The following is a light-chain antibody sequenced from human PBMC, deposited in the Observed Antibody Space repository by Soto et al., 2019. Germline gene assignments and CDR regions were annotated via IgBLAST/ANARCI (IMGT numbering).Light chain of an antibody. V-gene: IGLV2-14*01. J-gene: IGLJ1*01. CDR1: SSDVGGYNH. CDR3: NSFTGTSIYV. Sequence: QSALTQPASVSGSPGQSITISCTGTSSDVGGYNHVSWYQQNPGKAPKLMIYGVSNRPSGVSSRFSGSKSGNTASLTISGLLTEDEADYYCNSFTGTSIYVFGTGTKLTVL. CDR2: GVS.